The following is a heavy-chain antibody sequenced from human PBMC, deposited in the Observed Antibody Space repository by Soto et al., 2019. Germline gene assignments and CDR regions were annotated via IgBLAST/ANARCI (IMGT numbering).Heavy chain of an antibody. V-gene: IGHV4-39*01. CDR3: ARHEGGSEYSFSSTYNWFDP. J-gene: IGHJ5*02. Sequence: PSETLSLTCTVSGDSISKSTYYWGWIRQPPGKGLEWIGSLYYTGSTYYNPSLKSRVTLSVDTSQNQFSLRLNSVTAADTAVYYCARHEGGSEYSFSSTYNWFDPWGQGTLVTVSS. D-gene: IGHD6-6*01. CDR2: LYYTGST. CDR1: GDSISKSTYY.